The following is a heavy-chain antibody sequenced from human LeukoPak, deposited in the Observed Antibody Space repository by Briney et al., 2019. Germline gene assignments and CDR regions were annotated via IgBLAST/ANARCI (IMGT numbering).Heavy chain of an antibody. CDR2: INPNSGGT. D-gene: IGHD6-13*01. Sequence: ASVKVSCTASGYTFTSYGISWVRQAPGQGLEWMGWINPNSGGTNYAQKFQGWVTMTRDTSTSTVYMELSSLRSEDTAVYYCARDGSSSWYEIGYYFDYWGQGTLVTVSS. CDR1: GYTFTSYG. J-gene: IGHJ4*02. CDR3: ARDGSSSWYEIGYYFDY. V-gene: IGHV1-2*04.